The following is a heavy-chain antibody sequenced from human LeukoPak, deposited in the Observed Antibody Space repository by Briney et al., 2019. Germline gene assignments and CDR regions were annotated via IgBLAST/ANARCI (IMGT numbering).Heavy chain of an antibody. V-gene: IGHV3-33*06. Sequence: QPGRSLRLSCAASGFTFSSYGMHWVRQAPGKGLGWVAVIWYDGSNKYYADSVKGRFTISRDNSKNTLYLQMNSLRAEDTAVYYCAKDDSSGYYSTFDYWGQGTLVTVSS. CDR1: GFTFSSYG. CDR3: AKDDSSGYYSTFDY. D-gene: IGHD3-22*01. CDR2: IWYDGSNK. J-gene: IGHJ4*02.